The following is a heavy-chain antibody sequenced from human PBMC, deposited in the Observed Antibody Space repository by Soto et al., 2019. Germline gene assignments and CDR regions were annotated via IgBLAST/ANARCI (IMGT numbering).Heavy chain of an antibody. CDR2: ISSSSSYI. D-gene: IGHD3-9*01. CDR3: ARGHGSDDIWTGPLGY. J-gene: IGHJ4*02. Sequence: GGSLRLSCAASGFTFSSYSMNWVRQAPGKGLEWVSSISSSSSYIYYADSVKGRFTISRDNAKNSLNLQMNSLRAKDTAVYYCARGHGSDDIWTGPLGYWGQGTLVTVSS. CDR1: GFTFSSYS. V-gene: IGHV3-21*01.